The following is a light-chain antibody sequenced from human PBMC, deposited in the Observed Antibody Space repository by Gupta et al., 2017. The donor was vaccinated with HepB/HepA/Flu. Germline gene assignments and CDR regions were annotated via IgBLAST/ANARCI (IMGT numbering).Light chain of an antibody. V-gene: IGKV1-5*03. CDR3: QQDDDYPLT. J-gene: IGKJ4*01. CDR1: QSISSW. CDR2: KAS. Sequence: DIQMTQSPSTLSASVGDRVTITCRASQSISSWLAWYQQKPGKAPKLLIYKASTLESGFPSRFSGSGSGTEFTLTISSVQPDDFATYYCQQDDDYPLTFGGGTKVEIK.